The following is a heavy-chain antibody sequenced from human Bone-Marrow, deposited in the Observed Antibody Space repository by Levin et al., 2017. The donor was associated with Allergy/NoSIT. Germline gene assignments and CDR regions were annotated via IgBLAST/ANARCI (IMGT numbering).Heavy chain of an antibody. D-gene: IGHD1-14*01. CDR3: ASRDREEPGGQPGPGQNYYYMDV. Sequence: GASVKVSCKASGYTFTKYGFSWVRQAPGQGLEWMGWVANYNTNIKYGKKFQGRLFMTTDTSTSTAYMELRSLRSDDTAVYYCASRDREEPGGQPGPGQNYYYMDVWGKGTAVTVSS. J-gene: IGHJ6*03. CDR2: VANYNTNI. V-gene: IGHV1-18*01. CDR1: GYTFTKYG.